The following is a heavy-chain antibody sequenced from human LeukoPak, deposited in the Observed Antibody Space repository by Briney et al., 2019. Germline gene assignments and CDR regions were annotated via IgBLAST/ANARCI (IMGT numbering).Heavy chain of an antibody. V-gene: IGHV3-33*06. CDR2: IWYDGSNK. D-gene: IGHD3-16*01. CDR3: TKRLVPAGSSGGDHYALDV. J-gene: IGHJ6*02. Sequence: GGSLRLSCVASGITFSNYGMHWVRQAPGKRLEWVAGIWYDGSNKNYVDSVKGRFTISRDNSKNTLFLDMNSLRVEDTGVYFCTKRLVPAGSSGGDHYALDVWGQGTTVTVSS. CDR1: GITFSNYG.